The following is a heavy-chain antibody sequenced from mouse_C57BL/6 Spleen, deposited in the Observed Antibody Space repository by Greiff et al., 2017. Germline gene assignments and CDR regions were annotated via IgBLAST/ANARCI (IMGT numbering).Heavy chain of an antibody. CDR2: ISYDGSN. J-gene: IGHJ2*01. V-gene: IGHV3-6*01. D-gene: IGHD1-1*01. CDR1: GYSITSGYY. Sequence: EVKLQESGPGLVKPSQSLSLTCSVTGYSITSGYYWNWIRQFPGNKLEWMGYISYDGSNNYNPSLKNRISITRDTSKNQFFLKLNSVTTEDTATYYCARDLSTGFDYWGQGTTLTVSS. CDR3: ARDLSTGFDY.